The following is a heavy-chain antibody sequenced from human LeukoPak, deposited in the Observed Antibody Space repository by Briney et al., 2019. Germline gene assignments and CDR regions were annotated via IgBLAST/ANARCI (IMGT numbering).Heavy chain of an antibody. CDR1: GYTFTSYY. CDR3: ARAYYYGSGSYRSCIDY. Sequence: ASVKVSCKASGYTFTSYYMHWVRQAPGQGLEWMGIINPSGGSTSYAQKFQGRVTMTRDTSTSTVYMELSSLRSEDTAVYYCARAYYYGSGSYRSCIDYWGQGTLVTVSS. J-gene: IGHJ4*02. D-gene: IGHD3-10*01. CDR2: INPSGGST. V-gene: IGHV1-46*01.